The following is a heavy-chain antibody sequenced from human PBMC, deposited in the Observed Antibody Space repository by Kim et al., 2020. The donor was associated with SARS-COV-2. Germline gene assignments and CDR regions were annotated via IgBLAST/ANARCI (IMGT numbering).Heavy chain of an antibody. V-gene: IGHV3-66*03. J-gene: IGHJ6*02. CDR2: IYSCGST. CDR3: AREVSRAPCNSRYYYYYYGMDV. D-gene: IGHD4-4*01. Sequence: GGSLRLSCAASGFTVSSNYMSWVRQAPGKGLGWVSVIYSCGSTYYADSVKGRFTISRDNSKNTLYLQMNSLRAEDTAVYYCAREVSRAPCNSRYYYYYYGMDVCGQGTTVTVSS. CDR1: GFTVSSNY.